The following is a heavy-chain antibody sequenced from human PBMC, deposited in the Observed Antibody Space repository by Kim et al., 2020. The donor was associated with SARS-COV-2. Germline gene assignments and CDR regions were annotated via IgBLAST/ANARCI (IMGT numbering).Heavy chain of an antibody. CDR2: ISTYSGNT. CDR3: VRGASGYDGLFGY. CDR1: GYTFNSYG. D-gene: IGHD5-12*01. Sequence: ASVKVSCKASGYTFNSYGISWVRQAPGQGLEWMGWISTYSGNTNYAQKLQGRVTMTTDTSTSTGYMELRSLRSDDTAVYYCVRGASGYDGLFGYWGQGTLVTVSS. J-gene: IGHJ4*02. V-gene: IGHV1-18*01.